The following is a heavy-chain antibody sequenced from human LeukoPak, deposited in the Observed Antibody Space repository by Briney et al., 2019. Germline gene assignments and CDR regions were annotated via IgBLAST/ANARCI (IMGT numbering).Heavy chain of an antibody. D-gene: IGHD2-2*01. Sequence: GESLKISCKGFGYSFTTYWIAWVRQMPGKGLEWLGIIYPGDSDTRYNPSSQGQVTISGDKSISTVYLQWSSLKASDTAMYYCARVDLYCSSTSCYSFDYWGQGTLVTVSS. CDR1: GYSFTTYW. V-gene: IGHV5-51*01. J-gene: IGHJ4*02. CDR3: ARVDLYCSSTSCYSFDY. CDR2: IYPGDSDT.